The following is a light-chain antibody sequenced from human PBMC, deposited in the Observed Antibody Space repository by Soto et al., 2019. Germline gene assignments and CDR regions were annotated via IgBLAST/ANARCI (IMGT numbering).Light chain of an antibody. J-gene: IGKJ4*01. V-gene: IGKV3-15*01. CDR1: QSVSSN. Sequence: EIVMTQSPGTLSLSPGERATLSCRASQSVSSNLAWYQQKPGQPPRLLIYGASTRAPGIPVRFSSSGSGTEFTLIISSLQSEDFATYYCQQYNNWPPITFGGGTKVEIK. CDR2: GAS. CDR3: QQYNNWPPIT.